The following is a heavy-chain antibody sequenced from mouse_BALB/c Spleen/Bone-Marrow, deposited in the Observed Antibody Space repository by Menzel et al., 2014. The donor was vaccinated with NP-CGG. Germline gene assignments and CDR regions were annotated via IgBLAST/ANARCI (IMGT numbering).Heavy chain of an antibody. J-gene: IGHJ2*01. Sequence: PGASVKMSCKASGYTFTSYVMHWVKQKPGQGLEWIGYFNPYNDGTNYNEKFKGKATLTVDTSSSTAYVDLSSLTSEDSAVYYCARHHRYAYYFDYWGQGTTLTVSS. D-gene: IGHD2-14*01. CDR1: GYTFTSYV. V-gene: IGHV1-14*01. CDR3: ARHHRYAYYFDY. CDR2: FNPYNDGT.